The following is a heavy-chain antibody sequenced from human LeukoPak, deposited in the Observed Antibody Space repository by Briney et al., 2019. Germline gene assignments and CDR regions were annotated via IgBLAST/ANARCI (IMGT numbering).Heavy chain of an antibody. J-gene: IGHJ4*02. D-gene: IGHD3-10*01. V-gene: IGHV1-2*02. CDR3: ARELSWFGELDFDY. Sequence: ASVKVSCKASGYTFTGYYMHWVRQAPGQGLEWMGWINPNSGGTNYAQKFQGRVTMTRDTSISTAYMELSRLRSDDTAVYYCARELSWFGELDFDYWGQGTLVTVSS. CDR1: GYTFTGYY. CDR2: INPNSGGT.